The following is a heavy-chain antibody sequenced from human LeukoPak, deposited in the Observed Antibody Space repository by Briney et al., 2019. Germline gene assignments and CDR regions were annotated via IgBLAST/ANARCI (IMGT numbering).Heavy chain of an antibody. CDR3: ARGYPYDSSGYSY. D-gene: IGHD3-22*01. J-gene: IGHJ4*02. Sequence: GGSLRLSCAASGFVFSSYEMNWVRQAPGKGLEWVSYISSSANIIYYAHSVKGRFTISRDNAKNSLYPQMNSLRAEDTAVYYCARGYPYDSSGYSYWGQGTLVTVSS. V-gene: IGHV3-48*03. CDR1: GFVFSSYE. CDR2: ISSSANII.